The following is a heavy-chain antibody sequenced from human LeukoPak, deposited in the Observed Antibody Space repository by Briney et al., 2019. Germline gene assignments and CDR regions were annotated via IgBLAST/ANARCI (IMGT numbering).Heavy chain of an antibody. CDR3: ARPTYYYDALFDY. Sequence: GGSLRLSCAASGFTFSRNWMHWVRQAPGKGLVGVSCINSDGSSTIYADSVKGRFTISRDNAKNTLYLQMNSLRAEDTAVYYCARPTYYYDALFDYWGQGALVTVSS. V-gene: IGHV3-74*01. J-gene: IGHJ4*02. CDR1: GFTFSRNW. D-gene: IGHD3-22*01. CDR2: INSDGSST.